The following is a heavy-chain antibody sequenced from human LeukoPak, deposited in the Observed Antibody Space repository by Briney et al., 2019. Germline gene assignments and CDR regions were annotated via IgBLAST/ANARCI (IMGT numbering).Heavy chain of an antibody. CDR3: AKKAAAGVSYYFDY. CDR2: ISSSSSYI. J-gene: IGHJ4*02. Sequence: GGSLRLSCAASGFTFSSYSMNWVRQAPGKGLEWVSSISSSSSYIYYADSVKGRFTISRDNAKNSLYLQMNSLRAEDTAVYYCAKKAAAGVSYYFDYWGQGTLVTVSS. V-gene: IGHV3-21*04. D-gene: IGHD6-13*01. CDR1: GFTFSSYS.